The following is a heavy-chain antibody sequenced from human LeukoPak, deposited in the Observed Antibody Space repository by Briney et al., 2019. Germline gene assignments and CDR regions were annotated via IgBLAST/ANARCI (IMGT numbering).Heavy chain of an antibody. CDR1: GFTVSDNY. J-gene: IGHJ4*02. D-gene: IGHD6-19*01. CDR3: AKDSNGWYQRGSNYFDY. V-gene: IGHV3-53*01. CDR2: IYSAGAT. Sequence: PGGSLRLSCAASGFTVSDNYMTWVRQAPGKGLEWVSSIYSAGATHYAESVKGRFTISRDNSKNTLYLQMNSLRAEDTAEYYCAKDSNGWYQRGSNYFDYWGQGTLVTVSS.